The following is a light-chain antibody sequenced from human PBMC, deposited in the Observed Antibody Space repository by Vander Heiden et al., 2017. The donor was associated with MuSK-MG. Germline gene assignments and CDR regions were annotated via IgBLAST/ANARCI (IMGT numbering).Light chain of an antibody. CDR2: GAS. CDR3: QHYSISPT. V-gene: IGKV3-20*01. J-gene: IGKJ1*01. Sequence: EIVLTQSPGTLSLSPGERATLPCRASQGVSSAYLGWYQQKPGQAPRLLIYGASTRATGIPDRFSGSGSGTDFTLTISRLEPEDFAVFYCQHYSISPTFGQGTKVEIK. CDR1: QGVSSAY.